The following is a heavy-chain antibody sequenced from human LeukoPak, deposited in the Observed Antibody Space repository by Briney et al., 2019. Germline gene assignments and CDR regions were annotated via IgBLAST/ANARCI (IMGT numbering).Heavy chain of an antibody. CDR1: GSPFSIYG. CDR3: AKDGAWLRFDD. Sequence: PGGSLRLSCAGSGSPFSIYGMNWVRQAPGKGLEWVSGISPGGGPTYYADSVKGRFTISRDDSKNTLYLQMNNLRAEDTAVYYCAKDGAWLRFDDWGQGILVTASS. J-gene: IGHJ4*02. V-gene: IGHV3-23*01. D-gene: IGHD5-12*01. CDR2: ISPGGGPT.